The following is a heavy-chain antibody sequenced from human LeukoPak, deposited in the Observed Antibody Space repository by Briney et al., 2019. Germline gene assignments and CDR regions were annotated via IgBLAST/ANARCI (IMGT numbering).Heavy chain of an antibody. CDR1: GFTLSSYW. Sequence: PGGSLRLSCAASGFTLSSYWMHWVRQAPGKGLVWVSRSNSDGSSTTYADSVKGRFTISRDNAKNTLYLQMNSLRAEDTAVYYCAREPRIAVAGTGPAAFDIWGQGTMVTVSS. CDR2: SNSDGSST. J-gene: IGHJ3*02. CDR3: AREPRIAVAGTGPAAFDI. V-gene: IGHV3-74*01. D-gene: IGHD6-19*01.